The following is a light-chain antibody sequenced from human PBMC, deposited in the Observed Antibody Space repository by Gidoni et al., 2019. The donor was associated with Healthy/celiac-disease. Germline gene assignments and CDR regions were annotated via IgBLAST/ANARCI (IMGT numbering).Light chain of an antibody. J-gene: IGLJ2*01. Sequence: QSVLTQPPSASGTPGPRVTISCSGSSPNIGSNYVYWYQQHPGTAPKLLINRNNQRPSGVPDRFSGSKSGTSASLAISGLRSEDEADYYCAAWDDSLSGRGVVFGGGTKLTVL. CDR1: SPNIGSNY. V-gene: IGLV1-47*01. CDR2: RNN. CDR3: AAWDDSLSGRGVV.